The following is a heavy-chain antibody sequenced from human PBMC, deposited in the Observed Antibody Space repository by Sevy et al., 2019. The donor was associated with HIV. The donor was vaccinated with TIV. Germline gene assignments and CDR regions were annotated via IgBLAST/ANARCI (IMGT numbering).Heavy chain of an antibody. V-gene: IGHV3-33*01. Sequence: GGSLRLSCAASGFTFSSYGMHWVRQAPGKGLEWVAVIWYDGSNKDYADSLKGRFTISRDNSKNTLYLQMNSLRAEDTAVYYGASLYISSWYNAFDIWGQGTMVTVSS. CDR1: GFTFSSYG. J-gene: IGHJ3*02. CDR3: ASLYISSWYNAFDI. CDR2: IWYDGSNK. D-gene: IGHD6-13*01.